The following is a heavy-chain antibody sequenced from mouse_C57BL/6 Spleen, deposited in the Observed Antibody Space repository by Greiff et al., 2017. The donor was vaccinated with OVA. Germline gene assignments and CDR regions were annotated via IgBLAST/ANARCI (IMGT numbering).Heavy chain of an antibody. V-gene: IGHV1-54*01. CDR2: INPGSGGT. J-gene: IGHJ2*01. CDR3: ARSEGSGYPYLDY. CDR1: GYAFTNYL. Sequence: QVQLKQSGAELVRPGTSVKVSCKASGYAFTNYLIEWVKQRPGQGLEWIGVINPGSGGTNYNEKFKGKATLTADKSSSTAYMQLSSLTSEDSAVYFCARSEGSGYPYLDYWGQGTTLTVSS. D-gene: IGHD3-2*02.